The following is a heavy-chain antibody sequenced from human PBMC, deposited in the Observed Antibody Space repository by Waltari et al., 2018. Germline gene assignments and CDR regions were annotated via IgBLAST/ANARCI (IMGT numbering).Heavy chain of an antibody. D-gene: IGHD1-1*01. CDR1: GFTFSSYW. V-gene: IGHV3-7*01. CDR2: IKQDGSEK. Sequence: EVQLVESGGGLVQPGGSLRLSCAASGFTFSSYWMSWVRQAPGKGLEWVANIKQDGSEKYYVDSVKGRFTISRDNAKNSLYLQMNSLRAEDTAVYYCARDNTGIRADDAFDIWGQGTMVTVSS. J-gene: IGHJ3*02. CDR3: ARDNTGIRADDAFDI.